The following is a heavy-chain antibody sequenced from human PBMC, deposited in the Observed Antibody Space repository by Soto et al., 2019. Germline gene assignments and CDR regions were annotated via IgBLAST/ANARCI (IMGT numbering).Heavy chain of an antibody. CDR1: GYTFSGYD. CDR3: ARGLRDISGNEYFQH. J-gene: IGHJ1*01. CDR2: MNPNSGNT. Sequence: QVQLVQSGAEVKKPGASVKVSCKASGYTFSGYDINWVRQATGQGLEWMGWMNPNSGNTGYAQKFQGRVTMTRNTSITTAYMELSRLRSEDTAVYYCARGLRDISGNEYFQHWGQGTQVTVSS. V-gene: IGHV1-8*01. D-gene: IGHD3-22*01.